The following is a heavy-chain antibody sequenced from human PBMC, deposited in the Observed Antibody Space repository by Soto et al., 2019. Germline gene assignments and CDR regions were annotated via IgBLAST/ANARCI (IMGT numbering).Heavy chain of an antibody. CDR1: GFTFSSYA. V-gene: IGHV3-23*01. Sequence: GGSLRLSCAASGFTFSSYAMSWVRQAPGKGLEWVSAISGSGGSTYYADSVKGRFTISRDNSKNTLYLQMNSLRAEDTAVYYCAKDPPITIFGEESWHGLRENWFDPWGQGTLVTVSS. J-gene: IGHJ5*02. D-gene: IGHD3-3*01. CDR3: AKDPPITIFGEESWHGLRENWFDP. CDR2: ISGSGGST.